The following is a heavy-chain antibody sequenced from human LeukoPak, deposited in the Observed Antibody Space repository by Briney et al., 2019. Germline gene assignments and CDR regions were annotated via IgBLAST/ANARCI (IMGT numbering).Heavy chain of an antibody. CDR1: GGTFSSYA. Sequence: ASVKVSCKAPGGTFSSYAISWVRQAPGQGLEWMGGIIPIFGTANYAQKFQGRVTMTRNTSISTAYMELSSLRSEDTAVYYCARGRRSLVVVTDGFDYWGQGTLVTVSS. J-gene: IGHJ4*02. V-gene: IGHV1-69*05. CDR3: ARGRRSLVVVTDGFDY. CDR2: IIPIFGTA. D-gene: IGHD3-22*01.